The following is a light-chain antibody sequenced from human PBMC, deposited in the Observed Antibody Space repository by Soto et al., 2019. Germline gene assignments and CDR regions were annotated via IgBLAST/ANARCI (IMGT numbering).Light chain of an antibody. CDR3: QQRSSWPRA. CDR2: DAS. CDR1: QNINTY. V-gene: IGKV3-11*01. Sequence: EIVLTQSPATLSLSLGERATLSCRANQNINTYLVWYQQKPGQAPRLLIYDASKRATGIPDRFSGSGSGTDFTLTISSLAPEDFALYYCQQRSSWPRAFVGGTKVEIK. J-gene: IGKJ4*01.